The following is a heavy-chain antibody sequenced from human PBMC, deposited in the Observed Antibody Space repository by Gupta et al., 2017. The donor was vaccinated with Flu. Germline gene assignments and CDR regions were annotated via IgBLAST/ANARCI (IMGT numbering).Heavy chain of an antibody. V-gene: IGHV3-72*01. Sequence: RLVESGGGLVQPGGSLRLSRPASGFDFGEHYMDWIRQAPGKGLEWGGRIRNKANSYTTEYAASVKDRFTITRDDSKRSLYLQMNSLKNEDTAVYYCSRGETSPSPPGRNDCWGQGTLVTVSS. D-gene: IGHD1-14*01. CDR3: SRGETSPSPPGRNDC. CDR2: IRNKANSYTT. J-gene: IGHJ4*02. CDR1: GFDFGEHY.